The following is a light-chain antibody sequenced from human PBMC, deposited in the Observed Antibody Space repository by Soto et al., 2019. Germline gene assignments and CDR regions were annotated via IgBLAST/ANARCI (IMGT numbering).Light chain of an antibody. CDR3: SSYTSISTYV. J-gene: IGLJ1*01. Sequence: QSVLTQPPSVSGAPGQRVTISCTGSSSNIGAGYHVHWYQQLPGAAPKLLIFGDSNRPSGVPDRFSGSKSGTSASLAITGLQADDEADYYCSSYTSISTYVFGTGTKLTVL. CDR1: SSNIGAGYH. CDR2: GDS. V-gene: IGLV1-40*01.